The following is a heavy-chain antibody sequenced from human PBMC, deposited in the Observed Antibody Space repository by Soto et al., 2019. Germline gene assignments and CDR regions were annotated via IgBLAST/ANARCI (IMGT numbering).Heavy chain of an antibody. Sequence: ASVKVSFKASNDSLSSHFIHWLRQAPGEGLEWMEIINPGPNSASYSKEFQGRLTLTSDMPSRTVYMQLSNLRSDDTAVYYCAGASSRVSAVVAAYWGQGTLVTVSS. CDR3: AGASSRVSAVVAAY. V-gene: IGHV1-46*01. D-gene: IGHD2-15*01. CDR2: INPGPNSA. CDR1: NDSLSSHF. J-gene: IGHJ4*02.